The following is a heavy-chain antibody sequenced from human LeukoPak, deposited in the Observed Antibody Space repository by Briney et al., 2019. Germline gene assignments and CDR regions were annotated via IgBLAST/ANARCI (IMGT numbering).Heavy chain of an antibody. CDR2: IYYSGST. CDR1: GGSISSYY. CDR3: AREYSNYGKRTFDY. J-gene: IGHJ4*02. Sequence: SETLSLTCTVSGGSISSYYWSWIRQPPGKGLEWIGYIYYSGSTNYNPSLKSRVTISVDTSKNQFSLKLSSVTAADTAVHYCAREYSNYGKRTFDYWGQGTLVTVSS. D-gene: IGHD4-11*01. V-gene: IGHV4-59*01.